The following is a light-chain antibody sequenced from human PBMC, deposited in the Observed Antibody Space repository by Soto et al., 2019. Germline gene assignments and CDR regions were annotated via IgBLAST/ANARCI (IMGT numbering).Light chain of an antibody. CDR3: SSYTSSSTLV. CDR1: SSDVGDYHY. V-gene: IGLV2-14*01. Sequence: QSALTQPASVSGSPGQSITISCTGTSSDVGDYHYVSWYQQHPGKAPKVMIYDVSNRPSGVSNRFSGSKSGNTASLTISGLQSEDEADYYCSSYTSSSTLVFGTGTKVTVL. J-gene: IGLJ1*01. CDR2: DVS.